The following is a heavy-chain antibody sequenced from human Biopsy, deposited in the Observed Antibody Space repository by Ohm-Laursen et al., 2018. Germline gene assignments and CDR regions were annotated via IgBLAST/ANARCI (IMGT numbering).Heavy chain of an antibody. V-gene: IGHV1-46*01. J-gene: IGHJ4*02. CDR3: AADSGSGSHFRFDY. CDR2: INPSGSDA. CDR1: GYTFTNYY. D-gene: IGHD3-10*01. Sequence: ASVKVSCKASGYTFTNYYMHWVRQAPGQGLEWMGIINPSGSDATYAQKIQGRVTMTRDTSTSTAYMDLSSLRSEDTAVYYCAADSGSGSHFRFDYWGQGALVSVSS.